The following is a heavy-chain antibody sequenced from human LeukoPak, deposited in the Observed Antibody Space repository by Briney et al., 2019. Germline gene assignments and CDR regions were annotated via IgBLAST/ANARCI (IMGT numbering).Heavy chain of an antibody. V-gene: IGHV1-3*02. J-gene: IGHJ4*02. CDR2: SNAGNGNT. Sequence: ASVKVSCKASGYTFTSYAMHWVRQAPGQRLEWMGWSNAGNGNTKYSQEFQGRVTITRDTSASTAYMELSSLRSEDMAVYYCASSNANRYCSGGSCLDYWGQGTLVTVSS. CDR1: GYTFTSYA. D-gene: IGHD2-15*01. CDR3: ASSNANRYCSGGSCLDY.